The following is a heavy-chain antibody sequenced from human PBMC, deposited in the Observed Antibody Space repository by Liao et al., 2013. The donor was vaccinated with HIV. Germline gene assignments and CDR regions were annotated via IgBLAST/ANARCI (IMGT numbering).Heavy chain of an antibody. CDR3: ARVGMTTITGYYYYIDV. J-gene: IGHJ6*03. V-gene: IGHV4-39*07. CDR1: GASISGKTYH. CDR2: IYYSGST. Sequence: QVQLQQWGAGLLKPSESLSLACTVSGASISGKTYHWGWIRQPPGKGLEWIGSIYYSGSTYYNPSLRSRVTISIDTSNNHFSLRLTSVSAADSAVYYCARVGMTTITGYYYYIDVWGKGTTVTVSS. D-gene: IGHD5-24*01.